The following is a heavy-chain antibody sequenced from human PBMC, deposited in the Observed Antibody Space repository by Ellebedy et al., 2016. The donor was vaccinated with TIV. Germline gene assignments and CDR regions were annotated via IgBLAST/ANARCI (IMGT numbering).Heavy chain of an antibody. CDR1: GYTFTSYD. V-gene: IGHV1-8*01. CDR2: MNPNSGNT. J-gene: IGHJ3*02. Sequence: ASVKVSCKASGYTFTSYDINWVRQATGQGLEWMGWMNPNSGNTGYAQKFQGRVTMTRNTSITTAYMELSSLRSEDPAVYYCARGGHYYDSSGYLNMAFDIWGQGTMVTVSS. CDR3: ARGGHYYDSSGYLNMAFDI. D-gene: IGHD3-22*01.